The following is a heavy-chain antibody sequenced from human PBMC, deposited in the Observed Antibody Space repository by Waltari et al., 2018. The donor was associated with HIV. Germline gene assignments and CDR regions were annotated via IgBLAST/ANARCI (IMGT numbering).Heavy chain of an antibody. Sequence: QVQLQESGPGLVKPSETLSLTCPVSGCPISSYYWRWIRQPPGKGLEWIGYIYYSGSTNYNPSLKSRVTISVDTSKNQFSLKLSSVTAADTAVYYCARGDGYSPYYFDYWGQGTLVTVSS. CDR2: IYYSGST. CDR3: ARGDGYSPYYFDY. D-gene: IGHD4-4*01. CDR1: GCPISSYY. J-gene: IGHJ4*02. V-gene: IGHV4-59*01.